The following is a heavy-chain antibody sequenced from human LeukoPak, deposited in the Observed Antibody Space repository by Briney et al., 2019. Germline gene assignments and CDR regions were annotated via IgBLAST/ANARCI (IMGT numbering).Heavy chain of an antibody. Sequence: PGGSLRLSCVASGFTFDYYRMHWVRQAPGKGLEWVAITWYDGSNTEYAASVKGRFTISRDNSKNTLFLQMNSLRPDDTAVYYCARDRVAVAGRKFDYWGQGTLLTVSS. D-gene: IGHD6-19*01. J-gene: IGHJ4*02. CDR1: GFTFDYYR. CDR2: TWYDGSNT. V-gene: IGHV3-33*01. CDR3: ARDRVAVAGRKFDY.